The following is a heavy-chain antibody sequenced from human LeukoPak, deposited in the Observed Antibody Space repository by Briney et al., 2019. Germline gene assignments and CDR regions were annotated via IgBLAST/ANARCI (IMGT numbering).Heavy chain of an antibody. D-gene: IGHD3-22*01. Sequence: ASVKVSCKASGYTFTGYYIHWVRQAPGQGLEWMGWINPNSGGTNYAQKFQGRVTMTEDTSTDTAYMELSSLRSEDTAVYYCATDYYYDSSGYPGPFDYWGQGTLVTVSS. CDR1: GYTFTGYY. CDR2: INPNSGGT. CDR3: ATDYYYDSSGYPGPFDY. J-gene: IGHJ4*02. V-gene: IGHV1-2*02.